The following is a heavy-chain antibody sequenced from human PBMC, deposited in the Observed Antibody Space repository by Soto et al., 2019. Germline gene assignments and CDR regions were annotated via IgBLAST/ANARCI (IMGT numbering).Heavy chain of an antibody. CDR2: IYYSGNT. D-gene: IGHD2-2*01. J-gene: IGHJ6*03. Sequence: PSETLSLTCTVSGGSISSGGYYWSWIRQHPGKGLEWTGCIYYSGNTYYNPSLKSRVTISVDTSKNLFSLKLSSVTAADTAVYYCARAPRKGYQLLENYYYYYMDVWGKGTTVTVSS. CDR3: ARAPRKGYQLLENYYYYYMDV. V-gene: IGHV4-39*01. CDR1: GGSISSGGYY.